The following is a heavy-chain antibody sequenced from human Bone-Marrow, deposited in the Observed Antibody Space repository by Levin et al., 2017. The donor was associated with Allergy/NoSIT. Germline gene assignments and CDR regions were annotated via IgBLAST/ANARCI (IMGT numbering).Heavy chain of an antibody. Sequence: SQTLSLTCTVSGGSIRSYYWSWIRQPPGKGLEWIGYIYYSGSTNYNPSLKSRVTISVDTSKNQFSLKLSSVTAADTAVYYCARSQKGSYRNFDYWGQGTLVTVSS. V-gene: IGHV4-59*01. CDR2: IYYSGST. J-gene: IGHJ4*02. D-gene: IGHD3-16*02. CDR1: GGSIRSYY. CDR3: ARSQKGSYRNFDY.